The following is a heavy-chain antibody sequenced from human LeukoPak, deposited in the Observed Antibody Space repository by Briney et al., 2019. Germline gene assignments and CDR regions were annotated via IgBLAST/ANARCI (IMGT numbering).Heavy chain of an antibody. CDR1: GGSISSGGYY. J-gene: IGHJ6*03. D-gene: IGHD6-19*01. Sequence: SQTLSLTCTVSGGSISSGGYYWSWIRQPPGKGLEWIGYIYYSGSTNYNPSLKSRVTISVDTSKNQFSLKLSSVTAADTAVYYCARVSVAGKIYYYYYYMDVWGKGTTVTVSS. V-gene: IGHV4-61*08. CDR3: ARVSVAGKIYYYYYYMDV. CDR2: IYYSGST.